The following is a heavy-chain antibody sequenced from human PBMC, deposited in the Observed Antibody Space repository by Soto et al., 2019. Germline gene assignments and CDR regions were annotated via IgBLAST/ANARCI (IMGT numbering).Heavy chain of an antibody. D-gene: IGHD3-3*01. CDR2: IYYSGTT. CDR3: ARGPARSGYYTWFDP. CDR1: GGSMSNYC. J-gene: IGHJ5*02. V-gene: IGHV4-59*01. Sequence: QVLLQESGPGLVKPSETLSLTCSVSGGSMSNYCWIWIRQPPGKGLEWIGYIYYSGTTNYNPSLKSRVSISEDTSKNQFSLELKSVTAADTAVYYCARGPARSGYYTWFDPWGQGVLVTVSS.